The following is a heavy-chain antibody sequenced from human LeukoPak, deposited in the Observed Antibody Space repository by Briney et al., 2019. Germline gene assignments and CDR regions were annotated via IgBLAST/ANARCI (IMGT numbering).Heavy chain of an antibody. J-gene: IGHJ3*02. CDR3: ARRADDAFDI. V-gene: IGHV3-33*01. Sequence: GTSLRLSCAASAFSFSSYGMHWVRQAPGKGPEWVALIWYDGSNRYYADSVKGRFTISRDNSKNTLYLQMNSPRAEDTAVYYCARRADDAFDIWGQGTMVTVSS. CDR2: IWYDGSNR. CDR1: AFSFSSYG.